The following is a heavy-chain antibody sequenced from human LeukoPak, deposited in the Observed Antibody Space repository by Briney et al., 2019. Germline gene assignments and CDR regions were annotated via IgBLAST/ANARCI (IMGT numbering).Heavy chain of an antibody. Sequence: SETLSLTCTVSGGSISSYYWSWIRQPPGKGLEWIGYIYYSGSTNYNPSLKSRVTISVDTSKNQFSLKLSSVTAADTAVYYCARVPRDDIVVVPAAQPAYYYYYMDVWGKGTTVTVSS. CDR2: IYYSGST. V-gene: IGHV4-59*01. CDR1: GGSISSYY. J-gene: IGHJ6*03. D-gene: IGHD2-2*01. CDR3: ARVPRDDIVVVPAAQPAYYYYYMDV.